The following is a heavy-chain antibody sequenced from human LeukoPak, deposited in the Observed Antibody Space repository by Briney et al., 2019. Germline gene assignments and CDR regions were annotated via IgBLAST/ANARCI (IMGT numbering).Heavy chain of an antibody. CDR3: ASLFTEYWFDS. V-gene: IGHV5-51*01. J-gene: IGHJ5*01. CDR2: IYPHDSYV. D-gene: IGHD3-10*01. Sequence: GESLKISCEASGYSFTNFWIGWVRQMPGKGLEWMGLIYPHDSYVRYSPSFQGQVSISADKSINTAYLQWSSLKASDTAIYYCASLFTEYWFDSWGQGALVTVSS. CDR1: GYSFTNFW.